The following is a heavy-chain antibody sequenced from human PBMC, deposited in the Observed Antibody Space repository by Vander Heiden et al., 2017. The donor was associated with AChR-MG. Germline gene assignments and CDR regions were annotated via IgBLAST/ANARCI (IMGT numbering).Heavy chain of an antibody. J-gene: IGHJ1*01. V-gene: IGHV1-46*01. D-gene: IGHD2-15*01. CDR2: INPSGGST. CDR1: GYTFTSYY. CDR3: ARVPSYCSGGSCGEYFQH. Sequence: QVQLVQSGAEVKKPGASVKVSCKASGYTFTSYYLPWVRQAPGQGLEWMGIINPSGGSTSYAQKFQGRVTMTMDTSTSTVYMELSSLRSEDTAVYYCARVPSYCSGGSCGEYFQHWGQGTLVTVSS.